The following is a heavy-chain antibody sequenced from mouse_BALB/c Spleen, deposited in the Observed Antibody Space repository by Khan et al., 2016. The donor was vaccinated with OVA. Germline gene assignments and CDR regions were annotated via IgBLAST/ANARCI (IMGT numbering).Heavy chain of an antibody. CDR3: AQIYYYGSGFDY. CDR1: GYSFTDYN. V-gene: IGHV1S135*01. CDR2: IDPYNGGN. J-gene: IGHJ2*01. Sequence: VQLKQSGPELVKPGASVKVSCKASGYSFTDYNMFWVKQSHGKSLEWIGYIDPYNGGNXXNQKFKGKATLTVDKSSSTAFMHLNSLTSEDSAVXYCAQIYYYGSGFDYWGQGTTVTVSS. D-gene: IGHD1-1*01.